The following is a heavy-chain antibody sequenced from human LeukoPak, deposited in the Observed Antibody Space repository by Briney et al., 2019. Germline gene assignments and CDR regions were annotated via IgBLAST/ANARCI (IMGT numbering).Heavy chain of an antibody. V-gene: IGHV4-34*01. D-gene: IGHD6-25*01. CDR3: ARGRKQRPYDY. Sequence: SETLSLTCAVYGGSFSGYYWSWIRQPPGKGLEWIGEINHSGSTNYNPSLKSRVTISVDTSKNQFSLKLSSVTAADTAVYYCARGRKQRPYDYWGQGTLVTVSS. J-gene: IGHJ4*02. CDR1: GGSFSGYY. CDR2: INHSGST.